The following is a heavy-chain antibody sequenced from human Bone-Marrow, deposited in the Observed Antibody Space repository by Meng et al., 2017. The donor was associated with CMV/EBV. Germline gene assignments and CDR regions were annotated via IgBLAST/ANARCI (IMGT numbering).Heavy chain of an antibody. D-gene: IGHD3-16*01. CDR1: GFTFSTFA. CDR3: AKDGGGGNSHDGFDV. CDR2: VWSDGSNK. Sequence: GESLKISCATSGFTFSTFAMHWVRQAPGKGLEWVAVVWSDGSNKYYADSVKGRFTISRDNSKNTPYVQMNSLRGEDTAIYYCAKDGGGGNSHDGFDVWGQGTTVTVSS. V-gene: IGHV3-33*03. J-gene: IGHJ3*01.